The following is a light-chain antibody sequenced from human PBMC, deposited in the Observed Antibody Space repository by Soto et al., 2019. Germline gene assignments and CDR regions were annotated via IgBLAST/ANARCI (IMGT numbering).Light chain of an antibody. V-gene: IGKV4-1*01. Sequence: DIVMTQSPDSLAVSLGERPTINCKSSQSLLSSSNNKNYLGWYQQKPGQSPKVLIYGASTRESGVPDRFSGRGSGADFALPSRGLQAEDVAVYCWQLYYSSPITCGQGTRLEIK. CDR2: GAS. J-gene: IGKJ5*01. CDR1: QSLLSSSNNKNY. CDR3: QLYYSSPIT.